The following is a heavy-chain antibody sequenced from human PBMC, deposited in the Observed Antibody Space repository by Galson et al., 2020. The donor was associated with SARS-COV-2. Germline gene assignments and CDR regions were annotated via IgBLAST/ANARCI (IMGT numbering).Heavy chain of an antibody. CDR3: ARALGIAAAGTSPEYVQH. CDR1: GFTFSSYG. V-gene: IGHV3-33*01. CDR2: IWYDGSNK. J-gene: IGHJ1*01. Sequence: GGSLRLSCAASGFTFSSYGMHWVRQAPGKGLEWVAVIWYDGSNKYYADSVKGRFTISRANSKNTLYLQMNSLRAEDTAVYCCARALGIAAAGTSPEYVQHWGQGTLVSVSS. D-gene: IGHD6-13*01.